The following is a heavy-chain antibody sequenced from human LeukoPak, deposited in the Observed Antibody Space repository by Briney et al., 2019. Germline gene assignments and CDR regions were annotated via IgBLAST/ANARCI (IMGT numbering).Heavy chain of an antibody. V-gene: IGHV3-21*05. CDR1: GFTFRTSA. CDR3: ARSSGSNRPFDY. D-gene: IGHD1-26*01. CDR2: ISGSGSFI. Sequence: PGGSLRLTCAASGFTFRTSAMSWVRQAPGKGLEWISYISGSGSFIHYADSVKGRFTISRDNAKNSLYVQMNSLRAEDTAVYYCARSSGSNRPFDYWGQGTLVTVSS. J-gene: IGHJ4*02.